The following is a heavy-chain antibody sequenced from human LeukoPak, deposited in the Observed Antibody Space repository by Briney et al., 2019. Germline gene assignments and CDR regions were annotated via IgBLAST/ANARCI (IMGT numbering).Heavy chain of an antibody. Sequence: PGGSLRLSCAASGFTFSAYGMSWVRQAPGKGLEWVANINKDGSEKYHVDSVKGRFTISRDNAKNSLYLQMNSLRAEDTAVYYCASRIVGTPDYFDYWGLGTLVTVSS. CDR2: INKDGSEK. CDR3: ASRIVGTPDYFDY. J-gene: IGHJ4*02. CDR1: GFTFSAYG. V-gene: IGHV3-7*01. D-gene: IGHD1-26*01.